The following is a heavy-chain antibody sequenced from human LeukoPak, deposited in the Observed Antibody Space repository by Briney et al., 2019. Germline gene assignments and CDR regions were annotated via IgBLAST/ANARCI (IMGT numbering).Heavy chain of an antibody. CDR1: GGSFSGYY. J-gene: IGHJ4*02. Sequence: SETLSLTCAVYGGSFSGYYWSWIRQPPGKGLEWIGEINHSGSTNYNPSPKSRVTISVDTSKNQFSLKLSSVTAADTAVYYCARGLRDQGLFDYWGQGTLVTVSS. CDR3: ARGLRDQGLFDY. V-gene: IGHV4-34*01. CDR2: INHSGST. D-gene: IGHD3-16*01.